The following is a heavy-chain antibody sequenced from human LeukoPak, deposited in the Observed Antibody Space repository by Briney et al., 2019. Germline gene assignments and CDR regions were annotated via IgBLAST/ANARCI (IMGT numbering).Heavy chain of an antibody. Sequence: SETLSLTCTVSGGSISSSSYYWGWIRQPPGKGLEWIGSIYYSGSTYYNPSLKSRVTISVDTSNNQFSLKLSSVTAADTAVYYCARRKAYDFWSGYSKHHDAFDIWGQGTMVTVSS. CDR2: IYYSGST. D-gene: IGHD3-3*01. CDR3: ARRKAYDFWSGYSKHHDAFDI. V-gene: IGHV4-39*01. J-gene: IGHJ3*02. CDR1: GGSISSSSYY.